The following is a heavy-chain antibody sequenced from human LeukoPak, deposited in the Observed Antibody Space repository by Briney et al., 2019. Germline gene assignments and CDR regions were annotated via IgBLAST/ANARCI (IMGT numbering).Heavy chain of an antibody. CDR1: GFTFSSYE. CDR2: ISSSGSTI. J-gene: IGHJ6*03. CDR3: ARDGAVAGLYYMDV. Sequence: GGSLRLSCAASGFTFSSYEMNWVRQAPGKGLEWVSYISSSGSTIYYADSVKGRFTIYRDNAKNSLYLQMNSLRAEDTAVYYCARDGAVAGLYYMDVWGKGTTVTISS. D-gene: IGHD6-19*01. V-gene: IGHV3-48*03.